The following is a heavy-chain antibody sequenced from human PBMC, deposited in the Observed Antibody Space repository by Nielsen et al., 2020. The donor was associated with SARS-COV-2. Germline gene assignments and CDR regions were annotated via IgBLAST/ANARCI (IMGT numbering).Heavy chain of an antibody. CDR2: INHSGST. Sequence: SETLSLTCAVYGGSFSDYYWSWIRQPPGKGLEWIGEINHSGSTNYNPSLKSRVTISVDTSKNQFSLKLSSVTAADTAVYYCARGLGPSDYWGQGTLVTVSS. J-gene: IGHJ4*02. CDR1: GGSFSDYY. V-gene: IGHV4-34*01. D-gene: IGHD7-27*01. CDR3: ARGLGPSDY.